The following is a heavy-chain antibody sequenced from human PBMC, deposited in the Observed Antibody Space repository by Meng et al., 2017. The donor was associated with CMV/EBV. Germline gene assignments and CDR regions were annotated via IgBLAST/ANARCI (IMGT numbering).Heavy chain of an antibody. CDR2: IYYSGST. J-gene: IGHJ4*02. D-gene: IGHD6-13*01. Sequence: GSLRLSCTVSGGSISSSSYYWGWIRQPPGRGLGWIGSIYYSGSTYYNPSLKGRVTISVDTSKNQFSLKLSSVTAADTAVYYCARVGRSSWYDSNFFDYWGQGTLVTVSS. V-gene: IGHV4-39*07. CDR3: ARVGRSSWYDSNFFDY. CDR1: GGSISSSSYY.